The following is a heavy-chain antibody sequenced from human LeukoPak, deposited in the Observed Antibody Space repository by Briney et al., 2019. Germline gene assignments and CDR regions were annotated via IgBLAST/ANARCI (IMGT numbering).Heavy chain of an antibody. CDR1: GYTFTDYY. CDR2: IHPKSGAT. D-gene: IGHD5-12*01. Sequence: ASVKVSCKASGYTFTDYYMHWVRQAPGQGLEWVGWIHPKSGATNYAQRFRGRVSMTRDTSISTAYMELSRLNSDDTAVYYCTSVTLSAYDGGYRGQGTLVTVSS. CDR3: TSVTLSAYDGGY. V-gene: IGHV1-2*02. J-gene: IGHJ4*02.